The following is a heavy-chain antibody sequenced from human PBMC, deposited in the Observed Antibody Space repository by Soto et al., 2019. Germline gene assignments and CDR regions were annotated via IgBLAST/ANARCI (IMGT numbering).Heavy chain of an antibody. V-gene: IGHV2-70*11. Sequence: SGPTLVNPTQTLTLTCTFSGFSLNTNGMSVSWIRQPPGRALEWLARIAWDDDKYYSTSLKTRLTISKDTSRNQVVLTMTNMDPVDTATYYCARARGEGYYYYYMDVWGKGTTVTVSS. CDR1: GFSLNTNGMS. D-gene: IGHD3-10*01. J-gene: IGHJ6*03. CDR3: ARARGEGYYYYYMDV. CDR2: IAWDDDK.